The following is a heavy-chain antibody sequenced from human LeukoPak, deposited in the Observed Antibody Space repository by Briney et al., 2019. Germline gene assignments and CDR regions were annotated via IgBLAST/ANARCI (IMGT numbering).Heavy chain of an antibody. Sequence: GGSLRLSCAASGFTFSSNSMNWVRQAPGKGLEWVSSISSSSGHIYYGDSVKGRFTISRDNAKNSLHLQMSSLRADDTAVYYCARDRASLRGAEVFDYWGQGTLVTVSS. CDR1: GFTFSSNS. J-gene: IGHJ4*02. V-gene: IGHV3-21*01. CDR2: ISSSSGHI. D-gene: IGHD1-26*01. CDR3: ARDRASLRGAEVFDY.